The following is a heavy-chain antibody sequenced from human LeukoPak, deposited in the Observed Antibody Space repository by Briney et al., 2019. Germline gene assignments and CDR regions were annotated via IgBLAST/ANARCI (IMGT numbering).Heavy chain of an antibody. CDR2: INHSGST. CDR1: GGSFSGYY. Sequence: SETLSLTWAVYGGSFSGYYWSWIRQPPGKGLEWIGEINHSGSTNYNPSLKSRVTISVDTSKNQFSLKLSSVTAADTAVYYCAVSLTMVRGVKENYFDYWGQGTLVTVSS. D-gene: IGHD3-10*01. J-gene: IGHJ4*02. CDR3: AVSLTMVRGVKENYFDY. V-gene: IGHV4-34*01.